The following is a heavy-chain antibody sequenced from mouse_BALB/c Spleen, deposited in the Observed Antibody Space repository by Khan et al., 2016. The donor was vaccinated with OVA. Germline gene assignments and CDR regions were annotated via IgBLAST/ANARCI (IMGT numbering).Heavy chain of an antibody. J-gene: IGHJ4*01. CDR1: GYSITTNYA. CDR3: ARKNYYGYAVDY. V-gene: IGHV3-2*02. CDR2: ISYSGST. Sequence: VQLKQSGPGLVKPSQSLSLTCTVTGYSITTNYAWDWIRQFPGNKLEWMGYISYSGSTSYNPSHNSRISITRDPSKNQFFLQLNSVTTEDTATCYCARKNYYGYAVDYWGQGTSVTVAS. D-gene: IGHD1-1*01.